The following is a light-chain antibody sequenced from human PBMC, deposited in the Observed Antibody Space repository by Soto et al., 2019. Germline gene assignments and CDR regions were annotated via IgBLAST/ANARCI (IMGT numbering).Light chain of an antibody. J-gene: IGLJ7*01. CDR3: SSYTANSTAV. V-gene: IGLV2-14*03. CDR1: SSDVGGYNY. CDR2: DVS. Sequence: QSALTQPASVSGSPGQSITISCTGTSSDVGGYNYVSWYQQHPGKAPKLMIYDVSHRPSGVSSRFSGSKSGNTASLTISGLKAEDEAHYCCSSYTANSTAVFGGGTKLTVL.